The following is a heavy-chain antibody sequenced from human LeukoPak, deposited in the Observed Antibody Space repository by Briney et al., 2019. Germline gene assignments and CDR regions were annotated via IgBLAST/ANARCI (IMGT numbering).Heavy chain of an antibody. V-gene: IGHV4-59*01. CDR2: INYSGST. D-gene: IGHD4-17*01. J-gene: IGHJ4*02. Sequence: SETLSLTCTVSGCSISSYYWSWIRQPPGNGLEWIGYINYSGSTNYNPSLKSLITMSVDTSKNQSSLKLSSVPAADTAMYYCAREGRQDYVYFDHWGQGSLVTVSS. CDR3: AREGRQDYVYFDH. CDR1: GCSISSYY.